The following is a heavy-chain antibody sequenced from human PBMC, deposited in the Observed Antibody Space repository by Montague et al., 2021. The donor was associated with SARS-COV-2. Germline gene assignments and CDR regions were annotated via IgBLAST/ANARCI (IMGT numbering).Heavy chain of an antibody. V-gene: IGHV4-59*01. CDR2: IYDSGSA. CDR3: ARAYCGGDSHVGP. CDR1: VGSISNYY. J-gene: IGHJ5*02. D-gene: IGHD2-21*02. Sequence: SETLSLTCTVSVGSISNYYWTWIRQPPGKGLEWIGYIYDSGSANYNPSLKSRSTISVDTSNNQFSLRLSSVTAADTAVYYCARAYCGGDSHVGPWGQGILVTVSS.